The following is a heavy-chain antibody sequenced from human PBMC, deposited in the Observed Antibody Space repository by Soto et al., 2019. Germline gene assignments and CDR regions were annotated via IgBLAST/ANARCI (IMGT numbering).Heavy chain of an antibody. V-gene: IGHV3-48*03. Sequence: HPGGSLRLSCAASGFTFSSYEMNWVRQAPGKGLEWVSYISSSGSTIYYADSVKGRFTISRDNAKNSLYLQMNSLRAEDTAVYYCARYLGLEYCSSTSCYTGMDVWGQGTTVTVSS. D-gene: IGHD2-2*02. CDR2: ISSSGSTI. J-gene: IGHJ6*02. CDR1: GFTFSSYE. CDR3: ARYLGLEYCSSTSCYTGMDV.